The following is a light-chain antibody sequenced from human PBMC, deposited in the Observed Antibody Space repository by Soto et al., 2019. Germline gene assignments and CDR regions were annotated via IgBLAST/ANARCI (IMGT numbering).Light chain of an antibody. Sequence: EIVLTQSPGSLSLSLGERATLSCRASKSVDSAFFAWYQQKPGQPPRLLMYGASRRATGIPDRFSGSGSETDFTLTISRLEPEDFAVYYCQQYASSLTFGQGTKVEI. V-gene: IGKV3-20*01. J-gene: IGKJ1*01. CDR2: GAS. CDR1: KSVDSAF. CDR3: QQYASSLT.